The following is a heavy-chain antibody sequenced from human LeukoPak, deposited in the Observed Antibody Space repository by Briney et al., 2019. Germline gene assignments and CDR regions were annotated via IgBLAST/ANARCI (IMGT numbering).Heavy chain of an antibody. Sequence: EGSLRLSCAASGFTFTYAWMNWVRQAPGEGLEWVGRIASRPAGGAIDYADSVRGRFTISRDDSKNTLYLQMNSLKTEDTAVYYCTTEGQQMESSGFDYWGQGTPVTVSS. V-gene: IGHV3-15*07. CDR1: GFTFTYAW. D-gene: IGHD6-13*01. CDR2: IASRPAGGAI. J-gene: IGHJ4*02. CDR3: TTEGQQMESSGFDY.